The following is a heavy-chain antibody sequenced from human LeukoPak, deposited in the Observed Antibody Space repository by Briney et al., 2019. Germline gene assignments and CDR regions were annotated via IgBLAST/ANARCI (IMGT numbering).Heavy chain of an antibody. Sequence: GGSLRLSCVASRFTFTDYSMNWVRQAPGKGLEWVSYISSGGSTIYYGDSVRGRFTISRDNAKNTLYLQMNSLRAEDTAVYYCAKDPYRVVFATGNYLDPWGQGTLVTVSS. CDR2: ISSGGSTI. J-gene: IGHJ5*02. V-gene: IGHV3-48*01. D-gene: IGHD2-15*01. CDR3: AKDPYRVVFATGNYLDP. CDR1: RFTFTDYS.